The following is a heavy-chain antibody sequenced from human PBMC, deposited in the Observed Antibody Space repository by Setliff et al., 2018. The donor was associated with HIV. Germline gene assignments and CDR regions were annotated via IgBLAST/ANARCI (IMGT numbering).Heavy chain of an antibody. V-gene: IGHV4-34*01. Sequence: PSETLSLTCAVYNASFSDYYRGWIRQAPGKGLEWIGEINQSGSTNYNSSLRSRVTMSINLSKSQFSLKLTSVTAADTAVYYCAGRAYGPLEHWGQGNQVTVSS. CDR1: NASFSDYY. CDR2: INQSGST. J-gene: IGHJ4*02. D-gene: IGHD4-17*01. CDR3: AGRAYGPLEH.